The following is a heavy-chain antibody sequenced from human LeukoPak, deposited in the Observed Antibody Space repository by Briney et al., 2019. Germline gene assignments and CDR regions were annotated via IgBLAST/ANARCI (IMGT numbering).Heavy chain of an antibody. J-gene: IGHJ4*02. CDR1: GYTFTNYD. Sequence: ASVKVSCKTSGYTFTNYDINWVRQATGQGLEWMGWMNPNSGNTGYAQKFQGRVTMTRNISTSTAYMELSSLRSEDTAVYYCARNYGGNSYDWYFDYWGQGTLVTVSS. CDR3: ARNYGGNSYDWYFDY. CDR2: MNPNSGNT. V-gene: IGHV1-8*01. D-gene: IGHD4-23*01.